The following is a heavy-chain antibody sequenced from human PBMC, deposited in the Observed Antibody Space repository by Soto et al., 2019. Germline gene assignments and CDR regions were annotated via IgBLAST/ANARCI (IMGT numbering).Heavy chain of an antibody. Sequence: TGGSLRLSCSGSGFTFSSSGMPWGRQAPGRGLEWMAVISYHGRNTDHADSVKGRFTISRDNSKNTLYLQMNSLRAEDTAVYYCAKDAGLPYHEVLTGFSYFDSCGQGNLVTVAS. D-gene: IGHD3-9*01. V-gene: IGHV3-30*18. CDR3: AKDAGLPYHEVLTGFSYFDS. CDR2: ISYHGRNT. CDR1: GFTFSSSG. J-gene: IGHJ4*02.